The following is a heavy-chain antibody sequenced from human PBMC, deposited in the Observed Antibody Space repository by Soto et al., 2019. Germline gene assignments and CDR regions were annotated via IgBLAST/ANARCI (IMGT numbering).Heavy chain of an antibody. CDR3: PTDRGSSSSLGY. Sequence: ASVKVSCKASGYTFTGYYMHWVRQAPGQGLEWMGWINPNSGGTNYAQKFQGRVTMTRDTSISTAYMELSRLRPEAPALHYCPTDRGSSSSLGYWGQGTLVPVS. V-gene: IGHV1-2*02. D-gene: IGHD6-6*01. CDR2: INPNSGGT. CDR1: GYTFTGYY. J-gene: IGHJ4*02.